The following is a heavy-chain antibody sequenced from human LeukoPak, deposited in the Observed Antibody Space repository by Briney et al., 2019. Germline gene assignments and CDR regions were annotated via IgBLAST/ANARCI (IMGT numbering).Heavy chain of an antibody. CDR3: ASDIAASGSFDY. CDR2: INPYSGDT. CDR1: GYTFTNYY. Sequence: ASVKVSCKASGYTFTNYYIHWVRQAPGQGLEWMGWINPYSGDTNYAQKIKGRVTITTDTTISTAYMDLSRLTSDDTAVYFCASDIAASGSFDYWGLGTLVTVS. D-gene: IGHD6-13*01. J-gene: IGHJ4*02. V-gene: IGHV1-2*02.